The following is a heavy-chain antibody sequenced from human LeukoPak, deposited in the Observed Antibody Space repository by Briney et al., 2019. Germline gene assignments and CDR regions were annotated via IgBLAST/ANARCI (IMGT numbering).Heavy chain of an antibody. D-gene: IGHD6-19*01. CDR2: INPNSGGT. V-gene: IGHV1-2*02. CDR3: ARGRKHGYSSGWTPLGT. Sequence: ASVKVSCKASGYTFTGYYMHWVRQAPGQGLEWMGWINPNSGGTNYAQKFQGRVTMTRDTSISTAYMELSRLRSDDTAVYYCARGRKHGYSSGWTPLGTWGQGTLVTVSS. CDR1: GYTFTGYY. J-gene: IGHJ5*02.